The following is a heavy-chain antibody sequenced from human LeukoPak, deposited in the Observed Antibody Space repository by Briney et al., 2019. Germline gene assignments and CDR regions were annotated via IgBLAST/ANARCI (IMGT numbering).Heavy chain of an antibody. CDR2: IIPILGIA. CDR3: ARPWGDGYNFRGFDY. D-gene: IGHD5-24*01. CDR1: GGTFISYA. J-gene: IGHJ4*02. V-gene: IGHV1-69*04. Sequence: SVKVSFKASGGTFISYAISWVRQAPGQGLEWMGRIIPILGIANYAQKFQGRVTITADKSTSTAYMELSSLRSEDTAVYYCARPWGDGYNFRGFDYWGQGTLVTVSS.